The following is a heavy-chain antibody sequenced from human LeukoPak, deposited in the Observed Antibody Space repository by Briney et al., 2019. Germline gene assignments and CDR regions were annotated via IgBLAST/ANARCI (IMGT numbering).Heavy chain of an antibody. CDR2: FDPEDGET. CDR1: GYTLTELS. J-gene: IGHJ3*02. V-gene: IGHV1-24*01. CDR3: AREPSADSSGWYLDAFDI. D-gene: IGHD6-19*01. Sequence: ASVKVSCKVSGYTLTELSMHWVRQAPGKGLEWMGGFDPEDGETIYAQKFQGRVTITADKSTSAAYMELSSLRSEDTAVYYCAREPSADSSGWYLDAFDIWGQGTMVTVSS.